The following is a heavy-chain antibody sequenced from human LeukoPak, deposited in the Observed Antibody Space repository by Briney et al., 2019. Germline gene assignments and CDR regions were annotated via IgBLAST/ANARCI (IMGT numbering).Heavy chain of an antibody. CDR2: ISYDVRRK. J-gene: IGHJ4*01. CDR1: GFSFTKYG. V-gene: IGHV3-30*06. CDR3: EKAGTSMAFDGDYFDY. Sequence: GGSLRLSCAASGFSFTKYGMHWVRQVPGKGLEWVALISYDVRRKYYADSMKGRFTISRDNFKNTLNLQMNSMRAEDKAVYYCEKAGTSMAFDGDYFDYWGQGTLVTVSS. D-gene: IGHD1-1*01.